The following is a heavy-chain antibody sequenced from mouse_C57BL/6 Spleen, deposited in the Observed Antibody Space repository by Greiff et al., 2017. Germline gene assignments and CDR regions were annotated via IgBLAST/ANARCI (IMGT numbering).Heavy chain of an antibody. J-gene: IGHJ4*01. D-gene: IGHD1-1*01. Sequence: EVKLQESGPGMVKPSQSLSLTCTVTGYSITRGYDWHWIRHFPGNKLEWMGYIRYSGSTNYNPSLKSRISFTPDTSKNTFFLKLNSVTTEDTATYYCARAPSCDVDYYAMAYWGQGTSVTVSS. CDR2: IRYSGST. CDR1: GYSITRGYD. CDR3: ARAPSCDVDYYAMAY. V-gene: IGHV3-1*01.